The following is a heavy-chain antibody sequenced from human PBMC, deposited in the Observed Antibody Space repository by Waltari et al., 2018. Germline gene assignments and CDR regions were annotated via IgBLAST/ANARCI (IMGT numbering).Heavy chain of an antibody. D-gene: IGHD2-15*01. Sequence: DDYAMHWVRQAPGKGLEWVSGISWNSGSIGYADSVKGRFTISRDNAKNSLYLQMNSLRAEDTALYYCAKDPAGAPSGAPEVGYWGQGTLVTVSS. CDR1: DDYA. CDR3: AKDPAGAPSGAPEVGY. J-gene: IGHJ4*02. CDR2: ISWNSGSI. V-gene: IGHV3-9*01.